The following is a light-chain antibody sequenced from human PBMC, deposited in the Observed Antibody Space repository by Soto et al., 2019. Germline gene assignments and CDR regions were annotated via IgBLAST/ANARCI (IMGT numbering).Light chain of an antibody. CDR3: QQYHTLVS. V-gene: IGKV1-33*01. J-gene: IGKJ4*01. CDR2: DAS. Sequence: DLQMTQSPSSLSASVGDRVTITCQASRDIRKYLNWYQQKPGKAPNLLIYDASNLETGVTSRFSGSGSGTDFTFTISSLQSEDIATYYCQQYHTLVSFGGGTKVEIK. CDR1: RDIRKY.